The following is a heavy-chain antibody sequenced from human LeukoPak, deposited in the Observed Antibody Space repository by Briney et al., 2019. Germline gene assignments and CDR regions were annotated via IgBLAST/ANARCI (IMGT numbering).Heavy chain of an antibody. CDR1: GFTFSSNY. CDR3: ARDRGGIDY. V-gene: IGHV3-66*01. J-gene: IGHJ4*02. Sequence: GGSLRLSCAPSGFTFSSNYMSWVRQAPGKGLEWVSAIFAGGSTYYSDSVKGRFTISRDNSKNTLYLQMNSLRAEDTAVYYCARDRGGIDYWGQGTLVTVSS. D-gene: IGHD3-10*01. CDR2: IFAGGST.